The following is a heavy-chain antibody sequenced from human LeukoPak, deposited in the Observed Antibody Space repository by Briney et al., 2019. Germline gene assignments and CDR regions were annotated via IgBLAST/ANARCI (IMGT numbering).Heavy chain of an antibody. Sequence: SETLSLTCAVYGGSFSGYYWSWIRQPPGKGLEWIGEISHSGSTNYNPSLKSRVTISVDTSKNQFSLKLSSVAAADTAVYYCARIPRYYFDYWGQGTLVTVSS. V-gene: IGHV4-34*01. CDR2: ISHSGST. CDR1: GGSFSGYY. D-gene: IGHD2-21*01. J-gene: IGHJ4*02. CDR3: ARIPRYYFDY.